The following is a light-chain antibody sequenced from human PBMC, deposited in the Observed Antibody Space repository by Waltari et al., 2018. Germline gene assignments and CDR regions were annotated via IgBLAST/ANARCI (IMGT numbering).Light chain of an antibody. CDR3: QQYINYPFT. CDR1: QGIRSA. V-gene: IGKV1D-13*01. J-gene: IGKJ3*01. Sequence: AIQLTQSPSSLSASLGDRVTITCRASQGIRSALAWYQQRPGKPPQFLIYDASTLHSGVPSRFSGGGSGTDFSLTINSLQPEDFATYYCQQYINYPFTFGPGTKVDFK. CDR2: DAS.